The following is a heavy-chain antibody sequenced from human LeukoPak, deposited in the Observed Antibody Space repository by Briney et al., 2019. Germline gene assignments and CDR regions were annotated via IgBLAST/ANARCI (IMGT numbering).Heavy chain of an antibody. CDR3: ARDIYYDSSGYYGSVY. Sequence: PGGSLRLSCAASGLTFRTYAMTWVRQAPGKGLEWVSSISNSGDSTHYADSVKGRFTISRDNSKNTLNLQMSSLRAEDTAVYYCARDIYYDSSGYYGSVYWGQGTLVTVSS. D-gene: IGHD3-22*01. V-gene: IGHV3-23*01. J-gene: IGHJ4*02. CDR1: GLTFRTYA. CDR2: ISNSGDST.